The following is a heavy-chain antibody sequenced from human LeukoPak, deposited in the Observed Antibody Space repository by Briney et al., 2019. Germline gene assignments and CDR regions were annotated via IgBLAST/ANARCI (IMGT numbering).Heavy chain of an antibody. Sequence: ASVKVSCKASGYTFTGYYMHWVRQAPGQGLEWMGLINPNSGGTNYAQKFQGRVTMTRDTSISTAYMELSSLRSEDTAVYYCARASSMGVTPENYYYYMDVWGKGTTVTISS. CDR1: GYTFTGYY. V-gene: IGHV1-2*02. J-gene: IGHJ6*03. D-gene: IGHD3-10*01. CDR3: ARASSMGVTPENYYYYMDV. CDR2: INPNSGGT.